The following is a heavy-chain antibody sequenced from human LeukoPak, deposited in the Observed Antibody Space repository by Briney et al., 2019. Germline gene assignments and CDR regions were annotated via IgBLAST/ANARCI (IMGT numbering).Heavy chain of an antibody. J-gene: IGHJ4*02. V-gene: IGHV1-8*01. CDR2: MNPNSGNT. D-gene: IGHD6-13*01. Sequence: GASVKVSCNASGYTFTSYDINWVRQATGQGLEWMGWMNPNSGNTGYAQKFQGRVTMTRNTSISTAYMELSSLRSEDTAVYYCARDMTGRSRYAMAGWGQGTLVTVSS. CDR3: ARDMTGRSRYAMAG. CDR1: GYTFTSYD.